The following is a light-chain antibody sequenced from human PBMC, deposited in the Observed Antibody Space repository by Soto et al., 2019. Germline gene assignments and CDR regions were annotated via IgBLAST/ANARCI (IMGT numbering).Light chain of an antibody. CDR3: KQSRYSPLS. J-gene: IGKJ4*01. V-gene: IGKV3-20*01. CDR2: GAS. CDR1: QSVTSTY. Sequence: EIVLTQSPGTLSLSPGERATLSCRASQSVTSTYLAWYQQKPGQAPSLLIYGASSRATGIPDRFSGSGSGTDFTFTISRLEPEDFAVYYCKQSRYSPLSFGGGTKVDIK.